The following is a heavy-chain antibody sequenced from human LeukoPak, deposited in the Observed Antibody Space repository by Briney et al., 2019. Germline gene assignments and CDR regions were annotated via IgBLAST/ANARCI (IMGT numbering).Heavy chain of an antibody. J-gene: IGHJ4*02. CDR1: GFTFSSYW. CDR3: AREHFGHFFFDY. Sequence: GGSLRLSCAASGFTFSSYWMHWVRQAPGKGLVWVSRINSDGSSTSYADSVKGRFTISRDNAKNSLYLQMNSLRAEDTAVYYCAREHFGHFFFDYWGQGTLVTVSS. D-gene: IGHD2/OR15-2a*01. V-gene: IGHV3-74*01. CDR2: INSDGSST.